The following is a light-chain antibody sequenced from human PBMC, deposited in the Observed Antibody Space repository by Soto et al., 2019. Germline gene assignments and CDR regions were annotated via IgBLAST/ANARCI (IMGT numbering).Light chain of an antibody. J-gene: IGKJ2*01. CDR2: GAS. V-gene: IGKV3-20*01. CDR1: QSLSNNY. Sequence: EIVLTQSPGTLSLSPGAIVTLSCRASQSLSNNYLAWYQQKLGQTPKLLIYGASGRATGIPERFSASGSGTEFTLAISRLEPEDFAVYYCQQYDSSPYTFGQGTKLEIK. CDR3: QQYDSSPYT.